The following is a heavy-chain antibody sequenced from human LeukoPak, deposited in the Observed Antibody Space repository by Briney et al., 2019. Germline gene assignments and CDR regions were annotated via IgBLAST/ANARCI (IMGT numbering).Heavy chain of an antibody. V-gene: IGHV3-30*02. Sequence: PGGSLRLSCAASGFTFSSYGMHWVRQAPGKGLEWVAFIRYDGSNKYYADSVKGRFTISRDNSKNTLYLQMNSLRAEDTAVYYCARGPYSSSWYESAFDIWGQGTMVTVSS. D-gene: IGHD6-13*01. CDR3: ARGPYSSSWYESAFDI. CDR1: GFTFSSYG. CDR2: IRYDGSNK. J-gene: IGHJ3*02.